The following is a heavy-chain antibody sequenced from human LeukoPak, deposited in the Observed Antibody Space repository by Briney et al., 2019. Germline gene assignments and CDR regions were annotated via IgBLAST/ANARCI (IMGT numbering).Heavy chain of an antibody. CDR2: IYTSGST. CDR3: ARVGPHYYYYYMDV. Sequence: SETLSLTCTVSGGSISSYYWSWIRQPAGKGLEWIGRIYTSGSTNYNPSLKSRVTMSVDTSKNQFSLKLSSVTAADTAVYYCARVGPHYYYYYMDVWGKGTTVTVSS. V-gene: IGHV4-4*07. CDR1: GGSISSYY. J-gene: IGHJ6*03.